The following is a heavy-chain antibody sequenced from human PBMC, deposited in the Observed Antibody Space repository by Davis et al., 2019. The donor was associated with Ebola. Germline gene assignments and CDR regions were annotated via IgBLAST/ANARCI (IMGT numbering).Heavy chain of an antibody. CDR1: GGSFSGYY. CDR3: ARSGSSSWYTPGYYYYGMDV. CDR2: INHSGST. D-gene: IGHD6-13*01. Sequence: MPSETLSLTCAVYGGSFSGYYWSWIRQPPGKGLEWIGEINHSGSTNYNPSLKSRVTISVDTSKNQFSLKLSSVTAADTAVYYCARSGSSSWYTPGYYYYGMDVWGQGTTVTVSS. V-gene: IGHV4-34*01. J-gene: IGHJ6*02.